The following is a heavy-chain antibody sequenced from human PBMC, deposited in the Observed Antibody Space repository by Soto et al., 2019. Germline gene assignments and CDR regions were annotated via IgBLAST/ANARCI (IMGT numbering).Heavy chain of an antibody. CDR1: GFTFSLFA. V-gene: IGHV3-30-3*01. Sequence: QVQLVESGGGVVQPGRSLRLSCAASGFTFSLFAMHWVRQVPGKGLEWVAAVSKDGSNTYYADSVKGRFTISRDNPKKTVVMQMNNLRPEDTAVYQCVRDVWWEGGLDAFDIWGQGTTVTVSS. CDR3: VRDVWWEGGLDAFDI. D-gene: IGHD1-26*01. J-gene: IGHJ3*02. CDR2: VSKDGSNT.